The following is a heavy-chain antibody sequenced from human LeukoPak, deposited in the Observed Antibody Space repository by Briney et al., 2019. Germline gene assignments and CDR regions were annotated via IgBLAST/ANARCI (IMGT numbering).Heavy chain of an antibody. CDR1: GYTFTGYY. CDR3: ARDRNYYYDSSGYYFDY. J-gene: IGHJ4*02. V-gene: IGHV1-2*02. Sequence: ASVKVSCKASGYTFTGYYMHWVRQAPGQGLEWMGWINPNSGGTNYAQKFQGRVTMTRDTSISTAYMELSRLRSDDTAVYYCARDRNYYYDSSGYYFDYWGQGTLVTVPS. CDR2: INPNSGGT. D-gene: IGHD3-22*01.